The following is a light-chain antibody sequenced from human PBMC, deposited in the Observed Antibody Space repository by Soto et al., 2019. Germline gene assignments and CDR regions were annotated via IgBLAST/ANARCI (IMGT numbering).Light chain of an antibody. CDR3: QQYHTWPIT. CDR2: GAS. J-gene: IGKJ4*01. Sequence: IVMTQSPATLSVSPGEGATLSCRASQSVSSNLAWHQQKPGQAPRLLIYGASTRATGIPARFSASGSGTEFTLTISSLQSEDCAIYYCQQYHTWPITFGGGTKVDIK. CDR1: QSVSSN. V-gene: IGKV3-15*01.